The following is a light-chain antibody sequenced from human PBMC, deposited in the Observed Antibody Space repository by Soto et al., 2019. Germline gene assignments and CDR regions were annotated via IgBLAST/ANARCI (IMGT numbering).Light chain of an antibody. J-gene: IGKJ1*01. Sequence: DIVMTQSPDSLAVSLGERATINCKSGQSVLYSSNNKNYLVWYQQKPGQPPKLLVYWASTREAGVPDRFSGRGSGTDFTLTISSLQAEDVAVYYCHQYYSTPWTFGQGTKVEVK. CDR2: WAS. CDR3: HQYYSTPWT. V-gene: IGKV4-1*01. CDR1: QSVLYSSNNKNY.